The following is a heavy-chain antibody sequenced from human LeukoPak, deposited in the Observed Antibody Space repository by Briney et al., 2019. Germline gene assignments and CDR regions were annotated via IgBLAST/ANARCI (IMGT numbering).Heavy chain of an antibody. CDR1: GFTFTSSA. V-gene: IGHV1-58*01. CDR2: IVVGSGNT. CDR3: AAEVYRSGYQDYYYYYGMDV. D-gene: IGHD3-22*01. J-gene: IGHJ6*02. Sequence: GASVKVSCKASGFTFTSSAVQWVRQARGQRLEWIGWIVVGSGNTNYAQKFQERVTITRDMSTSTAYMELSSLRSDDTAVYYCAAEVYRSGYQDYYYYYGMDVWGQGTTVTVSS.